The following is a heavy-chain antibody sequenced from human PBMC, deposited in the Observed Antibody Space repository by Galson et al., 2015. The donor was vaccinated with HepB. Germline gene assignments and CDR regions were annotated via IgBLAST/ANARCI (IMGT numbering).Heavy chain of an antibody. J-gene: IGHJ6*02. CDR1: GGTFSSYA. CDR3: ARDRTDIVVVPAASSSSRYYYYGMDV. CDR2: IIPIFGTA. Sequence: SVKVSCKASGGTFSSYAISWVRQAPGQGLEWMGGIIPIFGTANYAQKFQGRVTITADKSTSTAYMELSSLRSEDTAVYYCARDRTDIVVVPAASSSSRYYYYGMDVWGQGTTVTVSS. V-gene: IGHV1-69*06. D-gene: IGHD2-2*01.